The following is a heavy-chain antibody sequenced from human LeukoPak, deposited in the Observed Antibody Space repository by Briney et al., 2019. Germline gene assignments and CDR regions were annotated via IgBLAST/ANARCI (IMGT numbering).Heavy chain of an antibody. CDR3: ARDSSTSYYYYGMDV. D-gene: IGHD2-2*01. CDR2: INPNSGGT. J-gene: IGHJ6*02. Sequence: ASVKVSCKASGYTFTGYYMQWVRQAPGQGLEGMGWINPNSGGTNYAQKFQGRVTMTRDTSISTAYMELSRLRSDDTAVYYCARDSSTSYYYYGMDVWGQGTTVTVSS. CDR1: GYTFTGYY. V-gene: IGHV1-2*02.